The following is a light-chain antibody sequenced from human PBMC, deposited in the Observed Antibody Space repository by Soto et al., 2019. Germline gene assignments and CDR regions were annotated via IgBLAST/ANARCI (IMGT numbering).Light chain of an antibody. CDR2: DVN. CDR3: CSYAGSYIFI. V-gene: IGLV2-11*01. CDR1: SSDVGNYNY. J-gene: IGLJ2*01. Sequence: QSALTQPGSVSGSPGQSVTISCTGSSSDVGNYNYVSWYQQYPGKAPKLLISDVNRRPSGVPDRFSGSKSGNTASLTISGPQVEDEADYYCCSYAGSYIFIFGGGTKLTVL.